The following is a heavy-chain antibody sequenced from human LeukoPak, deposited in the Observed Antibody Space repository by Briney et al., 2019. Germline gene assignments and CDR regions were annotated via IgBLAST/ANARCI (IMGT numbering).Heavy chain of an antibody. CDR3: ARAGGGYGGGGFDY. CDR1: GFTVSSNY. D-gene: IGHD5-18*01. CDR2: IYSGGST. Sequence: GGSLRLSCAASGFTVSSNYMSWVRQPPGKGLEWVPVIYSGGSTYYADSVKGRFTISRHNSKNTLYLQMNSLRAEDTAVYYCARAGGGYGGGGFDYWGQGTLVTVSS. V-gene: IGHV3-53*04. J-gene: IGHJ4*02.